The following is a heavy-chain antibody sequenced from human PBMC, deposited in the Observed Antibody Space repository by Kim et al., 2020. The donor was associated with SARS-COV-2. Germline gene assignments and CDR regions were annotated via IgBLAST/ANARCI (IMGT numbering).Heavy chain of an antibody. Sequence: ASLRLSCAASGFTFNSYKMYWVRQAPGKGLEWVSSISGTTSYIYYADSMKGRFTISRDNAKNSLYLQMNSLRAEDTALYYCARDGHGSGVGLDVWGQGTTVTVSS. J-gene: IGHJ6*02. D-gene: IGHD3-10*01. V-gene: IGHV3-21*01. CDR3: ARDGHGSGVGLDV. CDR2: ISGTTSYI. CDR1: GFTFNSYK.